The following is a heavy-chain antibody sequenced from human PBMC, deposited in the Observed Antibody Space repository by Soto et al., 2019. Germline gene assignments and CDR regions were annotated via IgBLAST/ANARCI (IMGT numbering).Heavy chain of an antibody. CDR2: MNPNSGNT. CDR1: GYTFTSYD. CDR3: ARVPQEGWRLRFIWFDP. Sequence: ASVKVSCKASGYTFTSYDINWVRQATGQGLEWMGWMNPNSGNTGYAQKFQGRVTMTRNTSISTAYMELSSLRSEDTAVYYCARVPQEGWRLRFIWFDPWGQGTLVTVSS. V-gene: IGHV1-8*01. D-gene: IGHD5-12*01. J-gene: IGHJ5*02.